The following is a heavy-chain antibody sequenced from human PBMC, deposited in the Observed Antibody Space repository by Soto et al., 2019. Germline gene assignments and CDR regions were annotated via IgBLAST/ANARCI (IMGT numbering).Heavy chain of an antibody. J-gene: IGHJ4*02. CDR3: AKGGRQWLVTSDFNC. CDR1: GFTFSDYA. V-gene: IGHV3-30*18. Sequence: VQLVESGGGVVQPGRSLRLSCAASGFTFSDYAMHCVRQAPGKGLEWVAVVSHDGRNTHYADSVKGRFTISRDSSKNRVSLEMTSLRAEDTSVYYCAKGGRQWLVTSDFNCWGQGALVTVAS. CDR2: VSHDGRNT. D-gene: IGHD6-19*01.